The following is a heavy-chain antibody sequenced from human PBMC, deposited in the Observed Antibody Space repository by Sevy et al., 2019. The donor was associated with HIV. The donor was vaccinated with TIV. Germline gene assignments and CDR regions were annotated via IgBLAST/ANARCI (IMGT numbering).Heavy chain of an antibody. CDR1: GFTFDDYT. CDR3: AKDITYYDSSTYYSSLDY. D-gene: IGHD3-22*01. V-gene: IGHV3-43*01. CDR2: INWDGGST. J-gene: IGHJ4*02. Sequence: GGSLRLSCAASGFTFDDYTMHWVRQAPGKGLEWVSLINWDGGSTYYTDSVRGRFTISRDNSKYSLYLQMNSLRTEDTAFYYCAKDITYYDSSTYYSSLDYWGQGTLVTVSS.